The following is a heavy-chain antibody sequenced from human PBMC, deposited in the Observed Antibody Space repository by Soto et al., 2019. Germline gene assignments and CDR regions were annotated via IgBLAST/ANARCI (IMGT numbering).Heavy chain of an antibody. CDR3: ARGLKTDRITIFGVVPFDY. CDR2: INHSGST. Sequence: SETLSLTCAVYGGSFSGYYWSWIRQPPWKGLEWIGEINHSGSTNYNPSLKSRVTISVDTSKNQFSLKLSSVTAADTAVYYCARGLKTDRITIFGVVPFDYWGQGTLVTVSS. V-gene: IGHV4-34*01. CDR1: GGSFSGYY. D-gene: IGHD3-3*01. J-gene: IGHJ4*02.